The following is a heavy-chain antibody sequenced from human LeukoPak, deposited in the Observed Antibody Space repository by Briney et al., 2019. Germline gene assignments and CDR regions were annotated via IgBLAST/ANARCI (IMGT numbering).Heavy chain of an antibody. D-gene: IGHD3-10*01. CDR1: GGSISSSSYY. CDR2: IYYSGST. CDR3: ARHAPLHVVRGDQYFDY. J-gene: IGHJ4*02. Sequence: PSETLSLTCTVSGGSISSSSYYWGWIRQPPGKGLEWIVSIYYSGSTYYNPSLKSRVTISVDTSKNQFSLKLSSVTAADTAVYYCARHAPLHVVRGDQYFDYWGQGTLVTVSS. V-gene: IGHV4-39*01.